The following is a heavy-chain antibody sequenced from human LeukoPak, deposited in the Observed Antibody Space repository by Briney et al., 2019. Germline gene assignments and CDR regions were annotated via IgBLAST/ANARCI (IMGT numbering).Heavy chain of an antibody. J-gene: IGHJ2*01. CDR2: ISSNGGSR. V-gene: IGHV3-64D*06. D-gene: IGHD5-12*01. Sequence: GGSLRLSCSASGFNLSNYAMHWVRQAPGKGLEYVSSISSNGGSRYNADSVKGRFTISRDNSKNTLYLQMSSLRVEDTAVYYCVKQGGYGPHWYFDLWGRGTLVTVSS. CDR1: GFNLSNYA. CDR3: VKQGGYGPHWYFDL.